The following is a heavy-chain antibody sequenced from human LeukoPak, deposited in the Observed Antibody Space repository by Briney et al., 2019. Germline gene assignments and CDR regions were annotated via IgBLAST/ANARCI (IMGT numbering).Heavy chain of an antibody. J-gene: IGHJ6*03. D-gene: IGHD3-3*01. CDR2: IRYDGSNK. CDR3: ARDRSGDYHYYMDV. V-gene: IGHV3-30*02. Sequence: GGSLRLSCAASGFTFSSYGMHWVRQAPDKGLEWVAFIRYDGSNKYYADSVKGRFTISRDNSKNTLYLQMNSLRAEDTAVYYCARDRSGDYHYYMDVWGKGTTVTISS. CDR1: GFTFSSYG.